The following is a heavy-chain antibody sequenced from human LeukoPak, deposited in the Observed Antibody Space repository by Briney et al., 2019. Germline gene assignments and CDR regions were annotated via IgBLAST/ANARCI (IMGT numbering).Heavy chain of an antibody. CDR1: GYTFTGYY. V-gene: IGHV1-2*02. CDR3: ARIWFGELSLRY. Sequence: ASVKVSCKASGYTFTGYYMHWVRQAPGQGLEWMGWINPNSGGTNYAQKFQGRVAMTRDTSISTAYMELSRLRSDDTAVYYCARIWFGELSLRYWGQGTLVTVSS. J-gene: IGHJ4*02. CDR2: INPNSGGT. D-gene: IGHD3-10*01.